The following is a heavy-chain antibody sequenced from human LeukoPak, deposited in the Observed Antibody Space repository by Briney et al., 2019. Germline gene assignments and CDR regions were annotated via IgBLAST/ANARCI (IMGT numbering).Heavy chain of an antibody. CDR1: GFTFTSYG. CDR2: ISGSGGST. D-gene: IGHD2-15*01. CDR3: AKDQVVVVVAATFDC. Sequence: GGSLRLSCAASGFTFTSYGMSWVRQAPGKGLEWVSAISGSGGSTYYADSVKGRFTISRDNSKNTLYLQMNSLRAEDTAVYYCAKDQVVVVVAATFDCWGQGTLVTVSS. V-gene: IGHV3-23*01. J-gene: IGHJ4*02.